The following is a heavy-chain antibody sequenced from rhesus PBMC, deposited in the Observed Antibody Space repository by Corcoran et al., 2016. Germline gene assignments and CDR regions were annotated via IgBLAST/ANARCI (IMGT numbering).Heavy chain of an antibody. Sequence: QVQLQESGTGLVKPSETLSLTCAVSGGSISGYYYYWSWLRQPPGKGVEWIGNITCRGSNTYDPARKNRVTVSSVTSKNHFSLKLSSVTAADTAVYYCARSRSDSGYYNRFDVWGPGVLVTVSS. V-gene: IGHV4-122*02. D-gene: IGHD3-28*01. CDR2: ITCRGSN. CDR3: ARSRSDSGYYNRFDV. J-gene: IGHJ5-1*01. CDR1: GGSISGYYYY.